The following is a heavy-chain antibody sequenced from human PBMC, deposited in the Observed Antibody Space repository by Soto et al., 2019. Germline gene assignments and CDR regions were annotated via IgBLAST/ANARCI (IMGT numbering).Heavy chain of an antibody. V-gene: IGHV4-39*01. CDR3: VSQRTTVPTQAYFDY. CDR1: GGSVTNSSYY. Sequence: TLSLTCTVSGGSVTNSSYYWGWIRQSPGKGLEWIGSVYYRGRSYSKSSVKSRVTISVDTSKSRFSLSLNPVTASDTAVYFCVSQRTTVPTQAYFDYWGPGALVTVSS. CDR2: VYYRGRS. J-gene: IGHJ4*02. D-gene: IGHD4-17*01.